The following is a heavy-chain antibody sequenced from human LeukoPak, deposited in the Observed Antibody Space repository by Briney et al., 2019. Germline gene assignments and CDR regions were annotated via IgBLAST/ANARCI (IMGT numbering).Heavy chain of an antibody. D-gene: IGHD5-18*01. CDR1: GFIFSNYW. J-gene: IGHJ4*02. V-gene: IGHV3-74*01. CDR3: GRARGGYSAIDY. Sequence: GGSLTLSCTGSGFIFSNYWMPWVRRVPGKGLVWVSRIDANGVTTTYADAVKGRFTISRDNTNSTLYLHMSSLRADDTGLYFCGRARGGYSAIDYWGQGSLVTVSS. CDR2: IDANGVTT.